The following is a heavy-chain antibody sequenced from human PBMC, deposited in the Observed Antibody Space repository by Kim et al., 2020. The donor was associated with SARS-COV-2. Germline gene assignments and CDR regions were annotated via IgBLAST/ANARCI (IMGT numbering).Heavy chain of an antibody. V-gene: IGHV4-34*01. Sequence: SRVTISVDTSKNQFSLKLSSVTAADTAVYYCARGPNILTGYYRGFGWFDPWGQGTLVTVSS. D-gene: IGHD3-9*01. J-gene: IGHJ5*02. CDR3: ARGPNILTGYYRGFGWFDP.